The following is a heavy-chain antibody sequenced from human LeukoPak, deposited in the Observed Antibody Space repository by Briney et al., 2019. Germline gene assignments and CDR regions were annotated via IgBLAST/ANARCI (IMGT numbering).Heavy chain of an antibody. CDR1: GGTFSSYA. J-gene: IGHJ3*02. CDR2: IIPIFGTA. D-gene: IGHD2-15*01. V-gene: IGHV1-69*06. CDR3: ASLPGPPLLDAFDI. Sequence: SVRVSCKASGGTFSSYAISWGRQAPGQGGEGMGGIIPIFGTAKYTQKFQGRVTITADKSTSTAYMALSSLRSEDTAVYYCASLPGPPLLDAFDIWGQGTMVTVSS.